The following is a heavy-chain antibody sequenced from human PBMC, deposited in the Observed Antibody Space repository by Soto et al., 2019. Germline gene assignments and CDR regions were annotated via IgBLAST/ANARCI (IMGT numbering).Heavy chain of an antibody. CDR2: TYYRSKWYN. CDR3: ARVVTCSSTSCYGGADYYYYYGMDV. D-gene: IGHD2-2*01. CDR1: GDSVSSNSAA. V-gene: IGHV6-1*01. J-gene: IGHJ6*02. Sequence: SQTPSLTCAISGDSVSSNSAAWNWIRQSPSRGLEWLGRTYYRSKWYNDYAVSVKSRITINPDTSKNQFSLQLNSVTPEDTAVYYCARVVTCSSTSCYGGADYYYYYGMDVWGQGTTVTVSS.